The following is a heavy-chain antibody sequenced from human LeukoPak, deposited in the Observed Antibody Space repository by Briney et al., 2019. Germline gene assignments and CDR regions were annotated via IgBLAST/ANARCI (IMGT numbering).Heavy chain of an antibody. CDR2: VNPYNGNT. CDR1: GYTFATYG. D-gene: IGHD3-22*01. J-gene: IGHJ5*02. V-gene: IGHV1-18*04. Sequence: ASVKVSCKASGYTFATYGITGVRQAPGQGLEWMGWVNPYNGNTNYAQRLRDRVTMTTDTSTSTAILELRSLRSDDTALYYCVRARPRPQSYYEAHRDWFDPWGGGTLVTVCS. CDR3: VRARPRPQSYYEAHRDWFDP.